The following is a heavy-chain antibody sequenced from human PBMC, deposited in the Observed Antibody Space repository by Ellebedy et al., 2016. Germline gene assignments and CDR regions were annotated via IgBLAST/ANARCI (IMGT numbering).Heavy chain of an antibody. Sequence: SETLSLTXTVSGGSISSYYWSWIRQPPGKGLEWFGYIYYSGSTNYNPSLKSRVTISVDTSKNQFSLKLSSVTAADTAVYYCARENYYGSGSYYYSNYYYYGMDVWGQGTTVTVSS. CDR1: GGSISSYY. CDR3: ARENYYGSGSYYYSNYYYYGMDV. J-gene: IGHJ6*02. V-gene: IGHV4-59*01. CDR2: IYYSGST. D-gene: IGHD3-10*01.